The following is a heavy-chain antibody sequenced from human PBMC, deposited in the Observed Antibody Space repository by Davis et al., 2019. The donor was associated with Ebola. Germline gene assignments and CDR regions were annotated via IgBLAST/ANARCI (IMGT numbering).Heavy chain of an antibody. CDR1: GLSFTNAW. V-gene: IGHV3-15*07. J-gene: IGHJ4*02. CDR2: IKRDSDEGTR. CDR3: ATDEGGSRY. D-gene: IGHD1-26*01. Sequence: GESLKISCVASGLSFTNAWMNWVRLAPGKGLEWVARIKRDSDEGTRDYAASVRGRFIISRDDGGNTLYLNTNRLKTEDTATYYCATDEGGSRYWGQGAPVIVSS.